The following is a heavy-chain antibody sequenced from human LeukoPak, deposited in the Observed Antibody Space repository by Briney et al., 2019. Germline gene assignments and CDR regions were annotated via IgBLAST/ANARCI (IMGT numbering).Heavy chain of an antibody. CDR3: ARLNYYEPPHNWFDP. Sequence: SETLSLTCTVSGGSISSYYWSWIRQPPGKGLEWIGYIYYSGSTNYNPSLKSRVTISVDTSKNQFSLKLSSVTAADTAVYYCARLNYYEPPHNWFDPWGQGTLVTVSS. J-gene: IGHJ5*02. CDR1: GGSISSYY. D-gene: IGHD3-3*01. CDR2: IYYSGST. V-gene: IGHV4-59*01.